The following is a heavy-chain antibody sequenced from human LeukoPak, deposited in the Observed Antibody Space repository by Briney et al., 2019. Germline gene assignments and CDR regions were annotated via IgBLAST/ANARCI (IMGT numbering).Heavy chain of an antibody. CDR1: GFTFSHYG. J-gene: IGHJ4*02. D-gene: IGHD4-11*01. Sequence: GGSLRLSCAAAGFTFSHYGMHWVRQAPGKGLEWVAAIWSDGTNKYYAESVKGRFTISRDDSGNTVYLQMNSLRPEDTGVYYCAKDAQRGFDYSNSLEYWGQGTPVTVST. CDR2: IWSDGTNK. V-gene: IGHV3-33*06. CDR3: AKDAQRGFDYSNSLEY.